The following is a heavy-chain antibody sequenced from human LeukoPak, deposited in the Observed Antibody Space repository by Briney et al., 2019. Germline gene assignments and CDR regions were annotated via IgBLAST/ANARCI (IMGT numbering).Heavy chain of an antibody. CDR1: GGSFSGYY. V-gene: IGHV4-34*01. CDR3: ARRYDFWTGPGDYMDV. J-gene: IGHJ6*03. Sequence: SETLSLTCAVYGGSFSGYYWSWIRQPPGKGLEWIGEINHSGSTNYNPSLKSRVTISVDTSKNQFSLKLSSVTAADTAVYYCARRYDFWTGPGDYMDVWGKGTTVTVSS. CDR2: INHSGST. D-gene: IGHD3-3*01.